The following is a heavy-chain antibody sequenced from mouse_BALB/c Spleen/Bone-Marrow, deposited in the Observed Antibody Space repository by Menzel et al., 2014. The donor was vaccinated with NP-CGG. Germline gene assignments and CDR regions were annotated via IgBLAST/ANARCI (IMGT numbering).Heavy chain of an antibody. CDR3: ARDGYDDY. J-gene: IGHJ2*01. V-gene: IGHV7-3*02. CDR1: GFTFTDYY. Sequence: EVKLMESGGGLVQPGGSLRLSCATSGFTFTDYYMSWVRQPPGKALEWLGFIRNKANGYTTEYSASVKGRFTISRDNSQSILYLQMNTLRAEDSATYCCARDGYDDYWGQGTTLTVSS. CDR2: IRNKANGYTT. D-gene: IGHD2-2*01.